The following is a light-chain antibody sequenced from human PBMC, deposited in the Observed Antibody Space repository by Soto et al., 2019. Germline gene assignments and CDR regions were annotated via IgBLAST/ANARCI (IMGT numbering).Light chain of an antibody. V-gene: IGKV1-12*01. CDR2: AAS. CDR3: QQIYIPPLT. Sequence: MNQSPSSVSASAGDRVTLTCRASQGISSWLAWYQQKPGKAPKLLIYAASSLHTGVPSRFSGSGSETVFTLSISRQQPEDVATYFCQQIYIPPLTFCGGGNVDIK. J-gene: IGKJ4*01. CDR1: QGISSW.